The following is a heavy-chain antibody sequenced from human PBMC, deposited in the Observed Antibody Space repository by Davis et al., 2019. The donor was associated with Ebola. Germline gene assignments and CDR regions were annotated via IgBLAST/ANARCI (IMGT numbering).Heavy chain of an antibody. CDR2: MNPHNGNT. J-gene: IGHJ4*02. D-gene: IGHD1-1*01. CDR3: ARAQFPTTSDH. Sequence: SVKVSCKASGYTFTSYYMHWVRQAPGQGLEWMGWMNPHNGNTNYAQNVQGRVIMTSDTATTTAYMEVGSLRSDDTAVYYCARAQFPTTSDHWGQGTLVTVSS. CDR1: GYTFTSYY. V-gene: IGHV1-18*01.